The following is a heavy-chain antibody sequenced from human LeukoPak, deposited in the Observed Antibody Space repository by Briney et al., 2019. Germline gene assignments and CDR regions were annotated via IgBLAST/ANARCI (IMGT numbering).Heavy chain of an antibody. V-gene: IGHV3-74*01. J-gene: IGHJ5*02. CDR2: INSDGSST. Sequence: PGGSLRLSCAASGFTFSSYWMHWVRQAPGKGLVWVSRINSDGSSTSYADSVKGRFTISRDNSKNTLYLQMNSLRAEDTAVYYCAKDWYGDYAGPFDPWGQGTLVTVSS. CDR3: AKDWYGDYAGPFDP. CDR1: GFTFSSYW. D-gene: IGHD4-17*01.